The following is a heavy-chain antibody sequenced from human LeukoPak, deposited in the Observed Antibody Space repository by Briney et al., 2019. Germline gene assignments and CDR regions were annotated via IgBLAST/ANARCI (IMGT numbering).Heavy chain of an antibody. CDR3: ARAGQWLPLDY. D-gene: IGHD6-19*01. CDR2: INSDGSST. J-gene: IGHJ4*02. V-gene: IGHV3-74*01. CDR1: GFTFSSYW. Sequence: PGGSLRLSCAASGFTFSSYWMHWVRQAPGKGLVWVSRINSDGSSTSYADSVKGRFTISRDNAKNTLYLQMNSLRAEDTAVYYCARAGQWLPLDYWGQGTLVTVSS.